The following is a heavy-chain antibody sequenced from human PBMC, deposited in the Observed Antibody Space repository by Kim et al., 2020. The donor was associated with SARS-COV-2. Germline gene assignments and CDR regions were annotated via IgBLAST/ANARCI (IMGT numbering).Heavy chain of an antibody. D-gene: IGHD1-1*01. J-gene: IGHJ6*02. CDR1: GGSISSYY. Sequence: SETLSLTCTVSGGSISSYYWRWIRQPPGKGLEWIGYIYYSGSTNYNPSLKSRVTISVDTSKNQFSLKLSSVTAADTAVYYCARGGDIKLEPLSYYYGMDVWGQGTTVTVSS. CDR3: ARGGDIKLEPLSYYYGMDV. CDR2: IYYSGST. V-gene: IGHV4-59*13.